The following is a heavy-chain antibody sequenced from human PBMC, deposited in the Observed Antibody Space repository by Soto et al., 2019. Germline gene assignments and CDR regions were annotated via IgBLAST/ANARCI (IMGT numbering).Heavy chain of an antibody. Sequence: SETLSLTCTVSGGSTSSYYWSWIRQPPGKALEWIGYIYHSGSTNYNPSLKSRVTISVDTSKNQLSLNLSSVTAADTAVYYCAKERLRELPLFDYWGQGTLVTVSS. D-gene: IGHD3-16*02. CDR3: AKERLRELPLFDY. CDR2: IYHSGST. CDR1: GGSTSSYY. V-gene: IGHV4-59*01. J-gene: IGHJ4*02.